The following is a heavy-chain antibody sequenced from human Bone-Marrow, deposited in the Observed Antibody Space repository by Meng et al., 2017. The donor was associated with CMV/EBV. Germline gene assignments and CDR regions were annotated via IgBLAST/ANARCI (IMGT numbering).Heavy chain of an antibody. D-gene: IGHD2-8*01. CDR2: IYPGDSDT. J-gene: IGHJ4*02. CDR3: AKLNGQMAAHF. V-gene: IGHV5-51*01. CDR1: GYRFTNYW. Sequence: KVSCKASGYRFTNYWIGWVRQMPGKGLECMGIIYPGDSDTRYSPSFQGQVTISADKSITTAYLQWSSLKASDTAMYYCAKLNGQMAAHFWGQGTLVTVPS.